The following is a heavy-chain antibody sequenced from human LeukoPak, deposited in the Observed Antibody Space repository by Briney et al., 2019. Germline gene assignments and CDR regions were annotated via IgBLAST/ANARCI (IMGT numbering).Heavy chain of an antibody. CDR3: AKGAPLTRTPDY. CDR2: ISSGGDT. Sequence: GSLRLSCATSGFTFSSCSVSWVRQAPGKGLELVSSISSGGDTFYTDSVKGRFTISRDNSKNTLYLQMDSLRAEDTALYYCAKGAPLTRTPDYWGLGTLVSVSS. V-gene: IGHV3-23*01. J-gene: IGHJ4*02. CDR1: GFTFSSCS.